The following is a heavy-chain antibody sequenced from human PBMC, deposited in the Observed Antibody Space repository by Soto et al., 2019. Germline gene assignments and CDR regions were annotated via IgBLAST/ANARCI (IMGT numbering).Heavy chain of an antibody. CDR3: AGGGVRGVITRTRDYYGMDV. V-gene: IGHV3-30*03. J-gene: IGHJ6*02. Sequence: GRSLRLSCAASGFTFSSYCMHWVRQAPGKGLEWVAVISYDGSNKYYADSVKGRFTISRDNSKNTLYLQMNSLRAEDTAMYYCAGGGVRGVITRTRDYYGMDVWGQGTTVTVSS. D-gene: IGHD3-10*01. CDR2: ISYDGSNK. CDR1: GFTFSSYC.